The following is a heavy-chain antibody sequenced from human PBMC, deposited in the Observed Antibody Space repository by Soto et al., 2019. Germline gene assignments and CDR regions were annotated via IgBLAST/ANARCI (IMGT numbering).Heavy chain of an antibody. CDR2: ISANGGIT. CDR1: GFTFSKYA. V-gene: IGHV3-23*01. Sequence: EVQLLESGGGLVKPGGSLRLSCAASGFTFSKYAMSWVRLAPGKGLEWVSSISANGGITDYADSVKGRFTISSDNFQNILSLQMDSLTGDDTALYFCAKDKYTDSVRKVWFFDYWGRGTLVTVSS. D-gene: IGHD2-15*01. CDR3: AKDKYTDSVRKVWFFDY. J-gene: IGHJ2*01.